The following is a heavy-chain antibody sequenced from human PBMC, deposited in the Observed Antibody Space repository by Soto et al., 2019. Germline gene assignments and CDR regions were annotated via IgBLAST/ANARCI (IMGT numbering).Heavy chain of an antibody. CDR3: ARDDDYDDNGLDS. CDR1: GFGFSSHG. J-gene: IGHJ5*01. CDR2: IVRDGREK. V-gene: IGHV3-33*01. D-gene: IGHD4-17*01. Sequence: QVQLVESGGGVVQPGRSLRLSCAASGFGFSSHGMHWVRQAPGKGLEWLAVIVRDGREKFYADSVRGRFTISRDNSKNTLYLEMNSLRAEDKAVYYCARDDDYDDNGLDSWGQGTLVTVSS.